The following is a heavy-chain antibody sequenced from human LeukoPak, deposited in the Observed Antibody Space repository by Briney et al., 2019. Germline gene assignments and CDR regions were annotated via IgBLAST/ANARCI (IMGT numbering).Heavy chain of an antibody. CDR3: ARDITIFGVGGPQNPNFDY. CDR2: INPNSGGT. CDR1: GYTFTSYY. J-gene: IGHJ4*02. D-gene: IGHD3-3*01. Sequence: GASVRVSCKASGYTFTSYYMHWVRQAPGQGLEWMGWINPNSGGTNYAQKFQGRVTMTRDTSISTAYMELSRLRSDDTAVYYCARDITIFGVGGPQNPNFDYWGQGTLVTVSS. V-gene: IGHV1-2*02.